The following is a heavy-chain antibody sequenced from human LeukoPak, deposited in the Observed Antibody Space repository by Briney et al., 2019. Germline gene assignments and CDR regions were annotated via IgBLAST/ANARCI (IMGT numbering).Heavy chain of an antibody. V-gene: IGHV3-23*01. CDR3: AREAFYSSGWLSLFGY. D-gene: IGHD6-19*01. CDR2: IGGSATST. CDR1: GFTFSSYA. J-gene: IGHJ4*02. Sequence: GGSLRLSCAASGFTFSSYAMSWVRQAPGKGLEWVSVIGGSATSTYYADSVKGRFTISRDKSKNTLYLQMNSRRAEDTAVYYCAREAFYSSGWLSLFGYWGQGTLVTVSS.